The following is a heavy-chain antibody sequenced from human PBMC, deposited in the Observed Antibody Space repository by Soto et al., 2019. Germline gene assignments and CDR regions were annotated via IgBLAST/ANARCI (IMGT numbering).Heavy chain of an antibody. CDR1: GFSLSTSGVG. CDR2: IYWDDDK. J-gene: IGHJ4*02. CDR3: AHRVYGSGTNSFDY. Sequence: QITLKESGPTLVKPTQTLTLTCTFSGFSLSTSGVGVGWIRQPPGKALEWLALIYWDDDKRYSPSLKSRLTITKYTSNNQVVLTMTTMDPVDTATYYCAHRVYGSGTNSFDYWGQGTLVTVSS. D-gene: IGHD3-10*01. V-gene: IGHV2-5*02.